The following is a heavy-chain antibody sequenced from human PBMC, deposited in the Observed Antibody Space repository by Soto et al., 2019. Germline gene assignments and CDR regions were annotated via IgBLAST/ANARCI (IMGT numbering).Heavy chain of an antibody. CDR1: GDSGSSNDAT. V-gene: IGHV6-1*01. CDR2: TYYRSKGYI. D-gene: IGHD2-2*01. J-gene: IGHJ5*02. Sequence: QVQLQQSGPGLVKTSQTLSLTCAISGDSGSSNDATWDWIRQSPSRGLEWLGRTYYRSKGYIDSACSVKSRITSNPDPSTNLLSQQLNPVTPDDTAVSYCVRLVGRSWLDTWGPGTLVSVSS. CDR3: VRLVGRSWLDT.